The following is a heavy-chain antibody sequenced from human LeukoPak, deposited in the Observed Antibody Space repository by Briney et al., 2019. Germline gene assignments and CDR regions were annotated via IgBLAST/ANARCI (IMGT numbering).Heavy chain of an antibody. CDR3: ASVRRGFGESSKYYAYYYMGV. Sequence: SETLSLTCTVSGDSISSSSYYWGWIRQPPGKGLEWIGNIYYSGSTYYNPSLKSRVTISLDTSKNQFSLKLSSVTAADTSVYYCASVRRGFGESSKYYAYYYMGVWGKGTTVTISS. J-gene: IGHJ6*03. CDR1: GDSISSSSYY. CDR2: IYYSGST. D-gene: IGHD3-10*01. V-gene: IGHV4-39*01.